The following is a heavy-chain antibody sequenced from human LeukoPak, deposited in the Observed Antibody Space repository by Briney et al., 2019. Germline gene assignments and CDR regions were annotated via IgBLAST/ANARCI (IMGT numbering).Heavy chain of an antibody. CDR1: VGSIRTYY. J-gene: IGHJ4*02. Sequence: PLETLSLTCTDPVGSIRTYYWSWIRQPPGKGLEWMGHIYLSGSTKYNPSPTSRVTTTPDTYKKQFSLELSSVTAADTAVYYCERSRPRSHVRGVTTFDYWGEGTMVTVSS. CDR2: IYLSGST. CDR3: ERSRPRSHVRGVTTFDY. V-gene: IGHV4-59*01. D-gene: IGHD3-10*02.